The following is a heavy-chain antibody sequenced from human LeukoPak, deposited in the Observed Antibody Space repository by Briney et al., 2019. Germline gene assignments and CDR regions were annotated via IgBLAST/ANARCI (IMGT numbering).Heavy chain of an antibody. J-gene: IGHJ3*02. D-gene: IGHD1-26*01. CDR2: INPNSGGT. V-gene: IGHV1-2*02. Sequence: ASVKVSCKASGYTFTGYYMHWVRQAPGQGLERMGWINPNSGGTNYAQKFQGRVTMTRDTSISTAYMELSRLRSDDTAVYYCARDQREWELKGAFDIWGQGTMVTVSS. CDR3: ARDQREWELKGAFDI. CDR1: GYTFTGYY.